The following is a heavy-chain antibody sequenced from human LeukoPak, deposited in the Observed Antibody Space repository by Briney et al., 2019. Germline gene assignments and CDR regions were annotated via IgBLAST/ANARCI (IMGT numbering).Heavy chain of an antibody. CDR3: ARVGLRESGYIDY. Sequence: GGSLRPSCAASGFTVSSNYMSWVRQAPGKGLEWVSVIYSGGSTYYADSVKGRFTISRDNSRNTLYLQMNSLRVEDTAVYYCARVGLRESGYIDYWGQGTLITVSS. J-gene: IGHJ4*02. CDR2: IYSGGST. CDR1: GFTVSSNY. V-gene: IGHV3-53*01. D-gene: IGHD3-16*01.